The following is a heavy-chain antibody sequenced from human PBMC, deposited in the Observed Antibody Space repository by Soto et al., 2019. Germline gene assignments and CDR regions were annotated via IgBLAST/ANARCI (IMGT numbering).Heavy chain of an antibody. CDR1: GFTFSSYA. CDR3: ARGSDGATALFRG. D-gene: IGHD5-12*01. J-gene: IGHJ4*02. V-gene: IGHV3-30-3*01. CDR2: ISYDGSNK. Sequence: QVQLVESGGGVVQPGRSLRLSCAASGFTFSSYAMHWVRQAPGKGLEWVAVISYDGSNKYYADSVKGRFTISRDNSKNTLYLQMNSLRAEDTAVYYCARGSDGATALFRGWGQGTLVTVSS.